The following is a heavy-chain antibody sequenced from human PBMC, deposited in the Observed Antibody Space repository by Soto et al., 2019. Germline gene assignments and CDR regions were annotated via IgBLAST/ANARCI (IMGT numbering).Heavy chain of an antibody. CDR2: ISGSGGST. D-gene: IGHD3-3*01. V-gene: IGHV3-23*01. Sequence: GGSLRLSCAASGFTFSSYAMSWVRQAPGKGLEWVSAISGSGGSTYYADSVKGRFTISRDNSKNTLYLQMNSLRAEDTAVYYCAKNYDFWSGPRVYFDYWGQGTLVTVSS. J-gene: IGHJ4*02. CDR3: AKNYDFWSGPRVYFDY. CDR1: GFTFSSYA.